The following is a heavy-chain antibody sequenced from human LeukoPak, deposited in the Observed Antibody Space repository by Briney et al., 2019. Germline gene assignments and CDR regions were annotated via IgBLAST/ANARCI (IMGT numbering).Heavy chain of an antibody. D-gene: IGHD3-22*01. V-gene: IGHV3-23*01. CDR2: IIGSGGST. CDR3: AKDRRYYDSSGYYSYYFDY. J-gene: IGHJ4*02. CDR1: GFTFSTYA. Sequence: GGSLRLSCAASGFTFSTYAMSWVRQAPGKGLERVSAIIGSGGSTYYADSVKGRFTISRDNSENTLYLQMNSLRAEDTAVYYCAKDRRYYDSSGYYSYYFDYWGQGTLVTVSS.